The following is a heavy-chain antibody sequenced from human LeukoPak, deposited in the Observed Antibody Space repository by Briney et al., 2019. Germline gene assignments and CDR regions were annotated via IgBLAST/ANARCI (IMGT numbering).Heavy chain of an antibody. Sequence: PGGSLRLPCAASGFNFDEYTMHWVRQVPGKGLEWVSVIGWDSDSKYYLESVKGRFTISRDNNKNSLYLQMDSLRTEDTALYYCAKDRSRSYSSFDSWGQGTLVTVSS. CDR1: GFNFDEYT. CDR2: IGWDSDSK. CDR3: AKDRSRSYSSFDS. J-gene: IGHJ4*02. D-gene: IGHD6-19*01. V-gene: IGHV3-43*01.